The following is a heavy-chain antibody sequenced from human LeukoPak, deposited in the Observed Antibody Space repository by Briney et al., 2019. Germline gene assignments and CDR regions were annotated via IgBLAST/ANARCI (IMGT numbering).Heavy chain of an antibody. CDR1: GFTFNTYW. V-gene: IGHV3-74*03. CDR2: VNREGTTT. CDR3: AGDSDWILIDY. Sequence: GGSLRLSCAASGFTFNTYWMHWVRQAPGKGLVWVARVNREGTTTAYADSVKGRFIISRDNSKNTLYLQMNNLRAEDTAVYYCAGDSDWILIDYWGQGTPVTVSS. J-gene: IGHJ4*02. D-gene: IGHD2-2*03.